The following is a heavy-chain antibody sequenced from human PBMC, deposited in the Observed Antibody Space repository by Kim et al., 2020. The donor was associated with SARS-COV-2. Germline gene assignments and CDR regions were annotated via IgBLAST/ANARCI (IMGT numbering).Heavy chain of an antibody. CDR3: GKLRLSGTYYDFDY. D-gene: IGHD3-10*01. J-gene: IGHJ4*02. CDR1: GFTFINYA. V-gene: IGHV3-23*01. CDR2: ISGSGGDT. Sequence: GGSLRLSCAASGFTFINYAMSWVRQVPGKGLEWVSLISGSGGDTKYADSVRGRFTVSRDNSKNILYLQMNSLRAEDTAVYYCGKLRLSGTYYDFDYWGQGTLGTVSS.